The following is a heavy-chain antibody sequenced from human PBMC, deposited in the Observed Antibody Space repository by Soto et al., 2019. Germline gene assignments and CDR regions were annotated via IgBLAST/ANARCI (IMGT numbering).Heavy chain of an antibody. CDR1: GGSFSGYY. Sequence: KASETLSLTCAVYGGSFSGYYWSWIRQPPGKGLEWIGEINHSGSTNYNPSLKSRVTISVDMSKNQFSLKLSSVTAADTAVYYCARVKGYYYGMDVWGKGTTVTVSS. J-gene: IGHJ6*04. V-gene: IGHV4-34*01. CDR3: ARVKGYYYGMDV. CDR2: INHSGST.